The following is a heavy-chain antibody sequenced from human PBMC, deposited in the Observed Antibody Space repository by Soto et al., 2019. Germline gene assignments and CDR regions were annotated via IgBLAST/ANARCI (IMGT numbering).Heavy chain of an antibody. D-gene: IGHD3-22*01. CDR1: GGTFSSYA. CDR2: IIPIFNTA. Sequence: QVQLVQSGAEVKKPGSSVKVSCNASGGTFSSYAITWVRLAPGQGLEWMGGIIPIFNTANYAQKFQDRIAITADDSTSTAYMELSSLRSEDTALYYCARGGTYFDSSGYHSTGFDPWGQGTLVTVSS. V-gene: IGHV1-69*12. J-gene: IGHJ5*02. CDR3: ARGGTYFDSSGYHSTGFDP.